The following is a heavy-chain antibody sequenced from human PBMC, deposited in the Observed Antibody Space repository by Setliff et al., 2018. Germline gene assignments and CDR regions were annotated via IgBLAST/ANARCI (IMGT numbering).Heavy chain of an antibody. Sequence: GASVKVSCKASGYTFTNYGISWVRQAPGQGLEWMGWISAYNDNTNYAQKVQGRVTMTTDTSTSTAYMELRSLTSDDTAVYYCAREGRRYYDSSGYYYDPYYYYYMDVWGEGTTVTVSS. CDR1: GYTFTNYG. J-gene: IGHJ6*03. CDR3: AREGRRYYDSSGYYYDPYYYYYMDV. V-gene: IGHV1-18*01. CDR2: ISAYNDNT. D-gene: IGHD3-22*01.